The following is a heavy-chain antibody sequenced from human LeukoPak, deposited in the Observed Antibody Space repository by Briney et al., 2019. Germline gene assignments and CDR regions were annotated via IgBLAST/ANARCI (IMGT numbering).Heavy chain of an antibody. CDR1: GGTFSSYA. Sequence: ASVKVSCKASGGTFSSYAISWVRQAPGQGLEWMGWINTDTGNPTYAQGFTGRFVFSLDASVSTAYLQISDLKSEDTAVYYCARAWGGYIGLSEFWGQGTLLTVSS. V-gene: IGHV7-4-1*02. CDR3: ARAWGGYIGLSEF. D-gene: IGHD3-16*01. CDR2: INTDTGNP. J-gene: IGHJ4*02.